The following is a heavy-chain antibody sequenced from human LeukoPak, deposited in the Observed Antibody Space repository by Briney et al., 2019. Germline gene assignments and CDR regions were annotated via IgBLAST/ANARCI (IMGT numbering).Heavy chain of an antibody. CDR3: ARDGYSSSPNYYYYYMDV. CDR2: IYTSGST. Sequence: SETLSLTCTVSGGSISSGSYYWSWIRQPAGKGLEWIGRIYTSGSTNYNPSLKSRVTISVDTSTNQFSLKLSSVTAADTAVYYCARDGYSSSPNYYYYYMDVWGKGTTVTVSS. D-gene: IGHD6-6*01. V-gene: IGHV4-61*02. CDR1: GGSISSGSYY. J-gene: IGHJ6*03.